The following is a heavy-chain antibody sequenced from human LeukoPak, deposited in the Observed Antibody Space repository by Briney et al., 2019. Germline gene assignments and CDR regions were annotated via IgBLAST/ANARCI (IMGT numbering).Heavy chain of an antibody. V-gene: IGHV3-48*01. Sequence: GGSLRLSCAASGFTFSSYSMNWVRQAPGKGLEWVSHISSSSTTIYYADSVKGRFTISRDNGKNSLYLQMNSLTAEDTAVYYCARDVSRFCSSISCPDLGYWGQGTLVTVSS. CDR1: GFTFSSYS. CDR2: ISSSSTTI. CDR3: ARDVSRFCSSISCPDLGY. D-gene: IGHD2-2*01. J-gene: IGHJ4*02.